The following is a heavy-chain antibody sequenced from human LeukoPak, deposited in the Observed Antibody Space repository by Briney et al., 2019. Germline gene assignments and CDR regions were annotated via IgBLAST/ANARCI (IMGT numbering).Heavy chain of an antibody. Sequence: GRSLRLSCAASGFTFDDYAMHWVRQAPGKGLEWVSGISWNSGSIGYADSVKGRFTISRDNAKNSLYLQMNSLRAEDTALYYCATLTANYDFPMDGWGQGTTVTVSS. V-gene: IGHV3-9*01. CDR3: ATLTANYDFPMDG. CDR1: GFTFDDYA. D-gene: IGHD3-3*01. J-gene: IGHJ6*02. CDR2: ISWNSGSI.